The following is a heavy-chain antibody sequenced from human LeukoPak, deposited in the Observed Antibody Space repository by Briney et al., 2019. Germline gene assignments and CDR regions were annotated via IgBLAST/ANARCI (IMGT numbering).Heavy chain of an antibody. V-gene: IGHV4-34*01. CDR2: INHSGST. D-gene: IGHD2-2*02. CDR1: GGSFSGYY. Sequence: SETLSLTCAVYGGSFSGYYWSWIRQPPGKGLEWIGEINHSGSTNYNPSLKSRVTISVDTSKNQFSLKLSSVTAADTAVYYCARAVVVPAAIFYYYYHMDVWGKGTTVTVSS. J-gene: IGHJ6*03. CDR3: ARAVVVPAAIFYYYYHMDV.